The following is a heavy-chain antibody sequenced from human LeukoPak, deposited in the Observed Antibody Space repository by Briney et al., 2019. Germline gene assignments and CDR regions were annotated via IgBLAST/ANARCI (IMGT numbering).Heavy chain of an antibody. CDR3: ARLWSGYSPFDY. Sequence: KPSETLSLTRTVSGGSISSYYWSWIRQPPGKGLEWIGYIYYSGSTTYNPSLKSRVTLSVDTSKNQFSLKLTSVTAADTAVYYCARLWSGYSPFDYWGQGTLVTVSS. CDR2: IYYSGST. D-gene: IGHD3-3*01. V-gene: IGHV4-59*08. J-gene: IGHJ4*02. CDR1: GGSISSYY.